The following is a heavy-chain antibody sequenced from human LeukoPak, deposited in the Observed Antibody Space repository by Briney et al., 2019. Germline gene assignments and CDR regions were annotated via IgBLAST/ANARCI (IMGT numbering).Heavy chain of an antibody. Sequence: ASVKVSCKASGGTFSSYAISWVRQAPGQGLEWMGWISAYNGNTNYAQKLQGRVTMTTDTSTSTAYMELRSLRSDDTAVYYCARDEFRGYCSSTSCFNMDVWGKGTTVTISS. CDR1: GGTFSSYA. CDR3: ARDEFRGYCSSTSCFNMDV. D-gene: IGHD2-2*01. V-gene: IGHV1-18*01. J-gene: IGHJ6*03. CDR2: ISAYNGNT.